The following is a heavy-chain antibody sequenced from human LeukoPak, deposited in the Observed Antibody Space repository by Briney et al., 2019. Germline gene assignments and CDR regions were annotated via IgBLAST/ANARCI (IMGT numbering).Heavy chain of an antibody. CDR3: AGGRGSTSRY. CDR2: ISTYNGNT. CDR1: GYTFTSYG. J-gene: IGHJ4*02. V-gene: IGHV1-18*01. D-gene: IGHD5-12*01. Sequence: GASVKVSCKASGYTFTSYGITWVRQAPGQGLEWMGWISTYNGNTNYAQNLQGRVTMTTDTFTSTAYMELRSLRSDDTAVYYCAGGRGSTSRYWGQGTLVTVSS.